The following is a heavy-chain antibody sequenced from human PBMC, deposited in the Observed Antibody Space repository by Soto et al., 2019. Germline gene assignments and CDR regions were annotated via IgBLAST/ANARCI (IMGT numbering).Heavy chain of an antibody. V-gene: IGHV3-48*04. CDR3: VREWEYYYDY. Sequence: PGGSLRPSCAASGFTISRYWMSWVRQAPGKGLEWVSNLTRNGITKYYVDSVKGRFSVSRDNARNSVYLQMNSLRAEDTGVYFCVREWEYYYDYWRQGTLVTVSS. J-gene: IGHJ4*02. CDR2: LTRNGITK. CDR1: GFTISRYW. D-gene: IGHD1-26*01.